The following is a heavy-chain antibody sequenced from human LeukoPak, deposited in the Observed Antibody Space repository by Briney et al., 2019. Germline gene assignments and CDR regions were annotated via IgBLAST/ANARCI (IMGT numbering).Heavy chain of an antibody. CDR2: IYTGAVT. D-gene: IGHD2-2*03. Sequence: GGSLGLSCAASGFIVSNNYMTWVRQPPGKGLEWVSLIYTGAVTYYADPVRGRFTISRDNSKNLLYLQMNSLRDEDTAVYYCARTLDNGNYYFYMDVWGKGTTVTVSS. CDR3: ARTLDNGNYYFYMDV. J-gene: IGHJ6*03. V-gene: IGHV3-53*01. CDR1: GFIVSNNY.